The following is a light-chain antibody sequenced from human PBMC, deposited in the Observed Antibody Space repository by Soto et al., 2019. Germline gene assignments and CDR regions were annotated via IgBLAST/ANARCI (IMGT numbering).Light chain of an antibody. J-gene: IGKJ1*01. V-gene: IGKV1-6*01. CDR2: AAS. CDR3: LQDYNYPWT. Sequence: IQMTQSPSTLSASVGDRVTITCRASQTIIGYLNWYQQKPGKAPRLLIYAASSLQSGVPSRFSGSGSGTYFTLTISILQPEDFATYYCLQDYNYPWTFGQGTKVDIK. CDR1: QTIIGY.